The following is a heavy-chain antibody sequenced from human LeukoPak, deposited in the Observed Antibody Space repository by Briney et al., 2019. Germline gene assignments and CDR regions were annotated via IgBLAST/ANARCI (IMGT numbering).Heavy chain of an antibody. CDR2: MNPNSGNT. CDR1: GYTFTSYD. V-gene: IGHV1-8*01. J-gene: IGHJ4*02. D-gene: IGHD3-10*01. Sequence: ASVKVSCKASGYTFTSYDINWVRQATGQGLGWMGWMNPNSGNTGYAQKFQGRVTMTRNTSISTAYMELSSLRSEDTAVYYCARGYNGSGHRGDFDYWGQGTLVTVSS. CDR3: ARGYNGSGHRGDFDY.